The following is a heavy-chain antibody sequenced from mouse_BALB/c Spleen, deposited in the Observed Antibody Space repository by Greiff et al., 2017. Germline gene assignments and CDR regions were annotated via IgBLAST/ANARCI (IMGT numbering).Heavy chain of an antibody. V-gene: IGHV5-6-3*01. CDR1: GFTFSSYG. CDR2: INSNGGST. CDR3: ASLYAMDY. Sequence: EVHLVESGGGLVQPGGSLKLSCAASGFTFSSYGMSWVRQTPDKRLELVATINSNGGSTYYPDSVKGRFTISRDNAKNTLYLQMSSLKSEDTAMYYCASLYAMDYWGQGTSVTVSS. J-gene: IGHJ4*01.